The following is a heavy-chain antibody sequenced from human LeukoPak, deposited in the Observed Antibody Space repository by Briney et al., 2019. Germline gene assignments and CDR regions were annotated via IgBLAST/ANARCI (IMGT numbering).Heavy chain of an antibody. CDR3: AKHYYDTSGSFYCFDS. CDR2: ARGSGGST. D-gene: IGHD3-22*01. Sequence: GGSLRLSCAASGFTFSSYGMSWVRQAPGKGLEWVSGARGSGGSTHYADSVKGRFTISRDNSKNTLYLQMNSLRPEDTAVYYCAKHYYDTSGSFYCFDSWGQGTLVTVSS. V-gene: IGHV3-23*01. J-gene: IGHJ4*02. CDR1: GFTFSSYG.